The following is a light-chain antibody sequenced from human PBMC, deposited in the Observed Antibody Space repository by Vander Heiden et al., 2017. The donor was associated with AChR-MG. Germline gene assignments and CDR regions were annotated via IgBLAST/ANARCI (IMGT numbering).Light chain of an antibody. CDR1: SSDVGSYNL. CDR3: CSYAGSSTLEV. Sequence: QSALTQPASVSGSRGQSITISCPGTSSDVGSYNLVSWYQQHPGKAPTLMIYEVSKRPSGFSNRFSGSKSGNTASLTISGLQAEDEADYYCCSYAGSSTLEVFGGGTKLTVL. CDR2: EVS. V-gene: IGLV2-23*02. J-gene: IGLJ2*01.